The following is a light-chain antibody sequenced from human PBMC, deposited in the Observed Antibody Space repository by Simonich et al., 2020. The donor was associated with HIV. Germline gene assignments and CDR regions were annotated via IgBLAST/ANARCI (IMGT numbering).Light chain of an antibody. CDR3: AAWDDSLNGPV. CDR2: RND. Sequence: SVLTQPPSASGTPGQRVTISCSGSSSNIGSSTVNWYQQLPGAAPKLLIYRNDQLPSGVPDRFSGSKSGTSASLAISGLQSEEEAAYYCAAWDDSLNGPVFGGGTKVTVL. CDR1: SSNIGSST. J-gene: IGLJ3*02. V-gene: IGLV1-44*01.